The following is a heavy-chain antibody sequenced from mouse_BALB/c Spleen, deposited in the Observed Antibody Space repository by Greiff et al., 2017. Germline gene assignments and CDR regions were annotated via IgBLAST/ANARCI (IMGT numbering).Heavy chain of an antibody. J-gene: IGHJ4*01. CDR1: GFTFSSFG. Sequence: DVMLVESGGGLVQPGGSRKLSCAASGFTFSSFGMHWVRQAPEKGLEWVAYISSGSSTIYYPDSVKGRFTISRDNATNTLDLQMSSLKSEDTAMYYCTREGAYGNYVGDYGGQGTSVTVSS. CDR2: ISSGSSTI. V-gene: IGHV5-17*03. CDR3: TREGAYGNYVGDY. D-gene: IGHD2-1*01.